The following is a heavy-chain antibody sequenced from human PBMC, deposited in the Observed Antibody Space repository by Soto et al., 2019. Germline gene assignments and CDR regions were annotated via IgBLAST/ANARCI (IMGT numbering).Heavy chain of an antibody. V-gene: IGHV3-64D*06. CDR3: VKVSTFYDILTGYYSTNFFDP. CDR2: ISSDGDIT. J-gene: IGHJ5*02. D-gene: IGHD3-9*01. Sequence: LRLSCSASGFTFSEYSMHWVRQAPGKRLQYVSTISSDGDITYYADSVKGRFTISRDNSKNTLYLQMNSLRPEDTAVYYCVKVSTFYDILTGYYSTNFFDPWGQGTLVTVSS. CDR1: GFTFSEYS.